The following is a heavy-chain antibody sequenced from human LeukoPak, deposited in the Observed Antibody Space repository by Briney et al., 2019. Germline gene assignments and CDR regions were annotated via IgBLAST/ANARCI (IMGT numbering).Heavy chain of an antibody. CDR1: GGSISSSSYY. CDR3: ARQAQTMPSEQWYLPGYYFDY. Sequence: SETLSLTCTVSGGSISSSSYYWGWIRQPPGKGLEWIGSIYYSGSTYYNPSLKSRVTISVDTSKNQFSLKLSSVTAADTAVYYCARQAQTMPSEQWYLPGYYFDYWGQGTLVTVSS. CDR2: IYYSGST. V-gene: IGHV4-39*01. J-gene: IGHJ4*02. D-gene: IGHD4-23*01.